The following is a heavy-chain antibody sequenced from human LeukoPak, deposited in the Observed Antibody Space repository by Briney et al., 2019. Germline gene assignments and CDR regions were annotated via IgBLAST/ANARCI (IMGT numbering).Heavy chain of an antibody. V-gene: IGHV2-5*01. CDR3: ARHDYGNYIYN. CDR2: IYWNDVK. Sequence: SGPTLVKPTQTLTLTCTFSGFSLSTSGVGVGWIRQPPGKALEWLALIYWNDVKHYSPSLRSRLTITKDTSKNQVVFIMTNMDPVDTATCYCARHDYGNYIYNWGQGTLVTVSS. D-gene: IGHD4-11*01. J-gene: IGHJ4*02. CDR1: GFSLSTSGVG.